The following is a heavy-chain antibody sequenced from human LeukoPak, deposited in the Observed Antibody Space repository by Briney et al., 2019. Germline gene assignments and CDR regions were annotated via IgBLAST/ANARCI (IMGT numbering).Heavy chain of an antibody. J-gene: IGHJ4*02. D-gene: IGHD3-22*01. CDR1: GSSFTSYW. CDR3: ARPYYDSSGYYYG. Sequence: GASLKISCKGSGSSFTSYWIGWVRPMPGKGLEWMGIIYPGDSDTRYSPSFQGQVTISADKSISTAYLQWSSLKASDTAMYYCARPYYDSSGYYYGWGQGTLVTVSS. CDR2: IYPGDSDT. V-gene: IGHV5-51*01.